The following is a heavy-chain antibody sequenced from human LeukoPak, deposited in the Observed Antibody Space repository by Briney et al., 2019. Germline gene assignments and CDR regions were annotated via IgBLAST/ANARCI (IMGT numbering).Heavy chain of an antibody. J-gene: IGHJ4*02. CDR1: GLTVSSYA. CDR3: AKDRLRTQMEEIHQKPTYYFDY. V-gene: IGHV3-23*01. D-gene: IGHD4-17*01. Sequence: GRSLRLSCAAAGLTVSSYAMSWVRQAPGKGLGWVSAIIGIVGSTYYADSVKGRFTLYRDKPQNTLYLQINSPRAEDTAVYYCAKDRLRTQMEEIHQKPTYYFDYWGQKTLVTVSS. CDR2: IIGIVGST.